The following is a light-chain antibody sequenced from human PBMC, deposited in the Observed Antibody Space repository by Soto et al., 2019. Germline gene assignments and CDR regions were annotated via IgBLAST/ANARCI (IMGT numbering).Light chain of an antibody. CDR3: QQSSNIPYT. CDR2: AAS. Sequence: DIQMTQSPSSLSASVGDRVTITCRASQTISSYLNWYQQSPWKAPKLLIYAASSLQSGVPSRFSGSGSGTDFTLTISSLQPEDFATYYCQQSSNIPYTFGQGTKLEIK. V-gene: IGKV1-39*01. J-gene: IGKJ2*01. CDR1: QTISSY.